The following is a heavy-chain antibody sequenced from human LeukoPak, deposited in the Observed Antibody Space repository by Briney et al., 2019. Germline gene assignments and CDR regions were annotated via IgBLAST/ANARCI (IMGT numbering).Heavy chain of an antibody. Sequence: SETLSLTCTVSGGSISSSSYYWGWIRQPPGKGLERIGSIYYSGSTYYNPSLKSRVTISVDTSKNQFSLKLSSVTAADTAVYYCARARWLQFRGYYGMDVWGQGTTVTVSS. V-gene: IGHV4-39*07. CDR1: GGSISSSSYY. D-gene: IGHD5-24*01. CDR3: ARARWLQFRGYYGMDV. CDR2: IYYSGST. J-gene: IGHJ6*02.